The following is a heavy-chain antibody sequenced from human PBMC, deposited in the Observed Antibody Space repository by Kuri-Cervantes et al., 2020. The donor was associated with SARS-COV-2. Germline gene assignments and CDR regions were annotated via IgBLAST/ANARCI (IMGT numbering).Heavy chain of an antibody. V-gene: IGHV4-34*01. CDR3: ARMVNYYDSSGYENDAFDI. CDR2: INHSGSS. CDR1: GGSFSGYH. J-gene: IGHJ3*02. Sequence: SQTLSLTCAVYGGSFSGYHWSWIRQPPGKGLEWIGEINHSGSSDYNPSLKSRVTISVDTSKNQFSLKLSSVTAADTAVYYCARMVNYYDSSGYENDAFDIWGQGTMVTVSS. D-gene: IGHD3-22*01.